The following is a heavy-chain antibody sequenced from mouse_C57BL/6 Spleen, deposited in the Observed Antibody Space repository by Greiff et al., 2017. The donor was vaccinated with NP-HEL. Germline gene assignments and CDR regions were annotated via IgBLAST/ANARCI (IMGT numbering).Heavy chain of an antibody. V-gene: IGHV5-4*01. CDR1: GFTFSSYA. Sequence: EVQRVESGGGLVKPGGSLKLSCAASGFTFSSYAMSWVRQTPDKRLEWVATISDGGSYTYYPDNVKGRFTISRDNAKNNLYLQMSHLKSEDTAMYYCARGGLGRGYFDYWGQGTTLTVSS. CDR2: ISDGGSYT. J-gene: IGHJ2*01. CDR3: ARGGLGRGYFDY. D-gene: IGHD4-1*01.